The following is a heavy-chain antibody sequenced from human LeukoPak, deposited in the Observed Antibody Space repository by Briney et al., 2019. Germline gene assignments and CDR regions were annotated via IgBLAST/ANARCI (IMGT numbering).Heavy chain of an antibody. Sequence: GGSLRLSCAASGFTFSSYSMNWVRLAPGKGLEWVSSISSSSSYIYYADSVKGRFTISRDNAKNSLYLQMNSLRAEDTAVYYCARDSSSSWYYYYYMDVWGKGTTVTVSS. CDR3: ARDSSSSWYYYYYMDV. D-gene: IGHD6-13*01. CDR2: ISSSSSYI. V-gene: IGHV3-21*01. CDR1: GFTFSSYS. J-gene: IGHJ6*03.